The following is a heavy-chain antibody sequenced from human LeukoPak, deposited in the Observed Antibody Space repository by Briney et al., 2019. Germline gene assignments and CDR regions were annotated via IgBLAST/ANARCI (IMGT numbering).Heavy chain of an antibody. J-gene: IGHJ6*03. CDR3: ARRQEAKTYYDFWSGSYYYMDV. Sequence: PGGSLRLSCAASGFTFSSYSMNWVRQAPGKGLEWVSSISSSSSYIYYADSVKGRFTISRDNAKNSLYLQMNSLRAEDTAVYYCARRQEAKTYYDFWSGSYYYMDVWGKGTTVTVSS. D-gene: IGHD3-3*01. V-gene: IGHV3-21*01. CDR2: ISSSSSYI. CDR1: GFTFSSYS.